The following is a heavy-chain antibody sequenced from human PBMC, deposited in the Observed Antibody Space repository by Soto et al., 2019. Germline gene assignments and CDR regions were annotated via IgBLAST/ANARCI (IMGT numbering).Heavy chain of an antibody. Sequence: QVQLVQSGAEVKKPGSSVKVSCKASGGTFSSYAISWVRQAPGQGLEWMGGIIPIFGTANYAQKFQGRVTITEDESTTTAYMELSSLRSEDTAVYYCARGVVLAAPLYYYYGMDVWGQGTKGTVSS. CDR1: GGTFSSYA. V-gene: IGHV1-69*01. CDR3: ARGVVLAAPLYYYYGMDV. J-gene: IGHJ6*02. CDR2: IIPIFGTA. D-gene: IGHD6-6*01.